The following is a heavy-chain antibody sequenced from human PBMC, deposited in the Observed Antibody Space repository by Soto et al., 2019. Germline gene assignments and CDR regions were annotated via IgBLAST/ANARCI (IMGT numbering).Heavy chain of an antibody. CDR3: ARDCPPLRHFDWPPRPCPRYRMDV. J-gene: IGHJ6*02. Sequence: PGGSLRLSCAASGFTVSSYWMSWVRQAPGKXLEWVANIKQGGSEKYYVDSVKGRFTISRDNAKNSLYLQMNSRRAEDAAVYYCARDCPPLRHFDWPPRPCPRYRMDVRGQGATVTVS. CDR1: GFTVSSYW. CDR2: IKQGGSEK. D-gene: IGHD3-9*01. V-gene: IGHV3-7*03.